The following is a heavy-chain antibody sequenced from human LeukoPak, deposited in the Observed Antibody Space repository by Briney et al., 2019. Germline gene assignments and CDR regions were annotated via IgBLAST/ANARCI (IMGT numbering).Heavy chain of an antibody. CDR3: ARAHSNYYYYYGMDV. Sequence: SETLSLTCAVYGGSFSGYYRSWIRQPPGKGLEWIGEINHSGSTNYNPSLKSRVTISVDTSKNQFSLKLSSVTAADTAVYYCARAHSNYYYYYGMDVWGQGTTVTVSS. V-gene: IGHV4-34*01. D-gene: IGHD4-4*01. CDR1: GGSFSGYY. CDR2: INHSGST. J-gene: IGHJ6*02.